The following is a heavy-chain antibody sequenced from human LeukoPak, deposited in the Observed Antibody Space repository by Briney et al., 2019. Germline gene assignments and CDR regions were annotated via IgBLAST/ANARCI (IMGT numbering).Heavy chain of an antibody. CDR1: GYSISSGYY. V-gene: IGHV4-38-2*02. CDR2: IYHSGRT. D-gene: IGHD5-12*01. J-gene: IGHJ4*02. CDR3: ARDRHKLVDIVAGILDY. Sequence: EPLSLTCTVSGYSISSGYYWGWIRQPPGKGLEWIGSIYHSGRTYYNPSLKSRVTILVDTSKNQFSLKLSSVTAADTAVYYCARDRHKLVDIVAGILDYWGQGTLVTVSS.